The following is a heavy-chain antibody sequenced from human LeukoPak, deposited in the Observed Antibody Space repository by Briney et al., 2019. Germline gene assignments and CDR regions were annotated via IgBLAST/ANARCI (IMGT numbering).Heavy chain of an antibody. J-gene: IGHJ4*02. CDR2: ISSSSSYT. D-gene: IGHD3-10*01. V-gene: IGHV3-11*06. Sequence: AGSLRLSCAASGFTFSDYYMNWISQAPGKGLEWVSYISSSSSYTNYADSVKGRFTISRDNAKNSLYLQMNSLRAEDTAVYYCAQARGSGSYPFGYWGQGTLVTVSS. CDR3: AQARGSGSYPFGY. CDR1: GFTFSDYY.